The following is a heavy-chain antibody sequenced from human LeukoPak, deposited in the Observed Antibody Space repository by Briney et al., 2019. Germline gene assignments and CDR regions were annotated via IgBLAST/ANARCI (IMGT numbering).Heavy chain of an antibody. CDR1: GGSINSYY. V-gene: IGHV4-4*07. CDR3: ASRITMVRGVIFDY. CDR2: IYTSGST. D-gene: IGHD3-10*01. Sequence: PSETLSLTCTVSGGSINSYYWSWIRQPAGKGLEGIGRIYTSGSTNYNPSLKSRVTMSVDTSKNQFSLKLTSVTAADTAVYYCASRITMVRGVIFDYWGQGTLVTVSS. J-gene: IGHJ4*02.